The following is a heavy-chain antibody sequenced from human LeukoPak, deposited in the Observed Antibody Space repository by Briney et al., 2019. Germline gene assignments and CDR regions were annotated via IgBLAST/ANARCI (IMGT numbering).Heavy chain of an antibody. CDR1: GFTFSSYA. V-gene: IGHV3-23*01. CDR2: ISGSGGST. Sequence: GGSLRLSCAASGFTFSSYAMSWVRQAPGKGLEWVSAISGSGGSTYYADSVKGRFTISRDNSKNTLCLQMNSLRAEDTAVYYCAKGQSGYLYYYGMDVWGQGTTVTVSS. J-gene: IGHJ6*02. D-gene: IGHD5-12*01. CDR3: AKGQSGYLYYYGMDV.